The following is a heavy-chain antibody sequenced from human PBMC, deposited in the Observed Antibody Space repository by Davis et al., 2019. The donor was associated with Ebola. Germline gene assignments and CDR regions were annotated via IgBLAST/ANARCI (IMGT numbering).Heavy chain of an antibody. V-gene: IGHV1-18*01. CDR2: ISGYNGNT. CDR3: ARDRVRMAVAGEGFRFFY. Sequence: ASVKVSCKTSGYTFTTYGVSWLRQAPGQGLEWMGWISGYNGNTYYTENLRGRLTMTTDPSTSTAYMELRSLTSDDTAIYYCARDRVRMAVAGEGFRFFYWGQGTPVIVS. CDR1: GYTFTTYG. J-gene: IGHJ4*02. D-gene: IGHD6-19*01.